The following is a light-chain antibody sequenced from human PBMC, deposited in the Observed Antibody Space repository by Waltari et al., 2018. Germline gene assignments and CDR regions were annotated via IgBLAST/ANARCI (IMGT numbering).Light chain of an antibody. V-gene: IGLV2-11*01. CDR3: CSYAGKYTSV. J-gene: IGLJ2*01. CDR1: SSDLGGYNY. Sequence: QSALTQPRSVSGSPGQSVTLPCTGTSSDLGGYNYVPWYQQPPGKVPKLLIFDVTKRPSGVPDRFSGSKAGNTASLTISGLQAGDEAVYFCCSYAGKYTSVFGAGTKVTVL. CDR2: DVT.